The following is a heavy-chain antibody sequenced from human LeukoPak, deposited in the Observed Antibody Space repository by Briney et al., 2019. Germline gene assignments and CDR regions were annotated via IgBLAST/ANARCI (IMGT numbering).Heavy chain of an antibody. D-gene: IGHD5-24*01. CDR2: ISAGGGST. V-gene: IGHV3-23*01. CDR1: GLTFSAYD. J-gene: IGHJ4*02. CDR3: AKGRRDGYNYDY. Sequence: GGSLRLSCAASGLTFSAYDMSWVRQAPGQGLEWVSAISAGGGSTYYADSVKGRFTISRDSSENTLYLQMNSLRAEDTAVYYCAKGRRDGYNYDYWGQGTPVTVSS.